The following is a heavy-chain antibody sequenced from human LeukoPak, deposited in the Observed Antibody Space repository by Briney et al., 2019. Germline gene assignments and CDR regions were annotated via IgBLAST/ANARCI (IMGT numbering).Heavy chain of an antibody. Sequence: PGGSLRLSCSASGFTFNNASMSWVRQAPGKGLEWVGRIKSKIDGGTTDYAAPVKGRFTISRDDSKNTLYLQMNSLKTEDTAVYYCTTGGEVYWGQGTLVTVSS. J-gene: IGHJ4*02. V-gene: IGHV3-15*01. D-gene: IGHD2-21*01. CDR3: TTGGEVY. CDR2: IKSKIDGGTT. CDR1: GFTFNNAS.